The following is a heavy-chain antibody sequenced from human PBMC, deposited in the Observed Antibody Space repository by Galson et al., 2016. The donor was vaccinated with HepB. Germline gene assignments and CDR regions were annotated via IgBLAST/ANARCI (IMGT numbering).Heavy chain of an antibody. J-gene: IGHJ4*02. V-gene: IGHV3-7*01. CDR1: GISFSNYW. Sequence: SLRLSCAASGISFSNYWMTWVRQAPGKGLEWVANIKEDGSVKYYVDSVKGRFIISRDNAKNALYLQLNSLRAEDTAVYYCARDVNVRIFDRWGQGTLVTVSS. CDR2: IKEDGSVK. D-gene: IGHD3-9*01. CDR3: ARDVNVRIFDR.